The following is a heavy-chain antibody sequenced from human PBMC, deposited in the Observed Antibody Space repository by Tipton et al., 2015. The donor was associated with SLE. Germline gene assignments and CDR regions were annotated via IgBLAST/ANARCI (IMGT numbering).Heavy chain of an antibody. D-gene: IGHD4-17*01. CDR1: GFTFDDYA. Sequence: SLRLSCAASGFTFDDYAMHWVRQVPGKGLEWVSAISDTAYYKNYADSVKGRFTISRDNSRNTLSLEMNSLRAEDTAVYYCAKARATVTSYDAFDIWGQGTMVTVSS. V-gene: IGHV3-23*01. CDR3: AKARATVTSYDAFDI. CDR2: ISDTAYYK. J-gene: IGHJ3*02.